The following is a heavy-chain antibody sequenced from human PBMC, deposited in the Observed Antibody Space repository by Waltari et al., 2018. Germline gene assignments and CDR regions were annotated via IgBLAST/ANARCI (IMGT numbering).Heavy chain of an antibody. Sequence: QVQLVQSGAEVKKPGASVKVSCKASGYSFTGYSMHWVRQAPGQGLEWMGGIYRIFGTANYAEKFQGRVKITAEKSTSTAYRELSSLRSEDTAVYYCARGSSWLNWFDPWGQGTLVTVSS. D-gene: IGHD6-13*01. CDR1: GYSFTGYS. CDR3: ARGSSWLNWFDP. CDR2: IYRIFGTA. V-gene: IGHV1-69*06. J-gene: IGHJ5*02.